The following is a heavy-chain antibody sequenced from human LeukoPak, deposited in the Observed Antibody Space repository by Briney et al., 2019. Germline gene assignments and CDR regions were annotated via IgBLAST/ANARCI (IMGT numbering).Heavy chain of an antibody. CDR2: ISWNSDSV. CDR3: AKDTWFERPYVVGTHYDSGGYYDS. J-gene: IGHJ4*02. D-gene: IGHD3-22*01. V-gene: IGHV3-9*01. Sequence: GGSLRLSCAASGFTFDDYGMHWVRQAPGKGLEWVSGISWNSDSVGYADSVKGRFTISRDNSKNTLYLQMNSLRAEDTAVYYCAKDTWFERPYVVGTHYDSGGYYDSWGQGTLVTVSS. CDR1: GFTFDDYG.